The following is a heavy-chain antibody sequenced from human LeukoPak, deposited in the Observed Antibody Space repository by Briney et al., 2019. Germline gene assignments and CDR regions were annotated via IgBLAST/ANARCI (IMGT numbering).Heavy chain of an antibody. Sequence: SETLSLTCTVSGGSISSYYWSWIRQPPGKGLEWIGYIYYSGSTNYNPSLKSRVTISVDTSKNQFSLKLSSVTAADTAVYYCARGDGSGSYYRDYWGQGTLVTVPS. CDR3: ARGDGSGSYYRDY. CDR1: GGSISSYY. V-gene: IGHV4-59*01. D-gene: IGHD1-26*01. CDR2: IYYSGST. J-gene: IGHJ4*02.